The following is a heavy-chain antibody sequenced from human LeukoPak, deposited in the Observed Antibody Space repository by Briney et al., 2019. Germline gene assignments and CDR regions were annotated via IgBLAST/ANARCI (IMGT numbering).Heavy chain of an antibody. D-gene: IGHD5-12*01. CDR3: ANKVGYNGYDYIDS. J-gene: IGHJ4*02. CDR2: ISSDGSNE. Sequence: PGRSLRLSCAASGLTFSRYGMHWVRQAPGKGLEWVALISSDGSNEYYTDSVKGRFTISRDNSKNTLYLQMNSLRAEDTAVYSCANKVGYNGYDYIDSWGQGTLVTVSS. V-gene: IGHV3-30*18. CDR1: GLTFSRYG.